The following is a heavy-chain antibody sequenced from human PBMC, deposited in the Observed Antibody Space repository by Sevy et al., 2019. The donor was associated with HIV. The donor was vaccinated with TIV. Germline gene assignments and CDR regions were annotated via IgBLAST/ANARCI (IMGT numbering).Heavy chain of an antibody. J-gene: IGHJ5*02. V-gene: IGHV4-59*01. Sequence: SETPSLTCTVSYGSIIGYHWSWIRQPPGKTLEYVGYISYTGDTNSNPSLNSRVTMSVDTSKNQFSLKVTSVTAADTAVYYCARAPPVRSGDDSLNWFDPWGQGTLVTVSS. CDR3: ARAPPVRSGDDSLNWFDP. D-gene: IGHD5-12*01. CDR2: ISYTGDT. CDR1: YGSIIGYH.